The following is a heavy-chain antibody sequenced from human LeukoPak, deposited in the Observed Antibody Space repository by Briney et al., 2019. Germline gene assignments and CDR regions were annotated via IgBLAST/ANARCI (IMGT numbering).Heavy chain of an antibody. V-gene: IGHV3-20*04. D-gene: IGHD3-10*01. CDR1: GFTFDDYG. Sequence: GGSLRLSCAASGFTFDDYGMSWVRPAPGKGLEWVSGINWNGGSTGYADSVKGRFTISRDNSKNTLYLQMNSLRAEDTAVYYCAKDPRFLGMDVWGQGTTVTVSS. CDR2: INWNGGST. J-gene: IGHJ6*02. CDR3: AKDPRFLGMDV.